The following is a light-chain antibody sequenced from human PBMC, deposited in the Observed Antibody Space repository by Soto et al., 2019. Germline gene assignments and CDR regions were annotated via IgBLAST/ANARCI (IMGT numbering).Light chain of an antibody. CDR3: ETWDSNTHV. J-gene: IGLJ1*01. CDR2: LEGSGSY. V-gene: IGLV4-60*02. CDR1: SGHSSYI. Sequence: QSVLTQSSSASASLGSSVKLTCTLSSGHSSYIIAWHQQQPGKAPRYLMKLEGSGSYNKVSGVPDRFSGSSSGADRYLTISNLQFEDEADYYCETWDSNTHVFGTGTKLTVL.